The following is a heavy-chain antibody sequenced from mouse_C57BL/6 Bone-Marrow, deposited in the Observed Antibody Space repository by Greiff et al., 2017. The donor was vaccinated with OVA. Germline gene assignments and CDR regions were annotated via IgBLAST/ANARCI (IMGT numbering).Heavy chain of an antibody. CDR2: IDPSVSYT. CDR1: GYTFTSYW. J-gene: IGHJ1*03. V-gene: IGHV1-69*01. Sequence: VQLQQPGAELVMPGASVKLSCKASGYTFTSYWMPWVKQTPGQGLEWIGAIDPSVSYTNYNQKLKGKSTLTVDKSSSTTYMQRSSLTSEDSAFYFCARNGYYVGWYFDVWGTGTTVTVSS. CDR3: ARNGYYVGWYFDV. D-gene: IGHD2-3*01.